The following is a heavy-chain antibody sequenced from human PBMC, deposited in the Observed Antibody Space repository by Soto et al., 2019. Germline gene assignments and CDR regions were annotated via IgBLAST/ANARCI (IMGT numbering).Heavy chain of an antibody. Sequence: PGGSLRLSCAASGFTFSSYEMNWVRQAPGKGLEWVSYISSSGSTMYYADSVKGRFTISRDNAKNSLYLQMNSLRAEDTAVYYCAREQYGMDVWGQGTTVTVSS. CDR3: AREQYGMDV. CDR1: GFTFSSYE. CDR2: ISSSGSTM. J-gene: IGHJ6*02. V-gene: IGHV3-48*03.